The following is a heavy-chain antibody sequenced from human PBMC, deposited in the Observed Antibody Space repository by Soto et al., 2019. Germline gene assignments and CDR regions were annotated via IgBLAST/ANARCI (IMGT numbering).Heavy chain of an antibody. CDR1: GFTFDDYA. CDR2: ISWNSGSI. V-gene: IGHV3-9*01. D-gene: IGHD2-15*01. Sequence: SLRLSCAASGFTFDDYAMHWVRQAPGKGLEWVSGISWNSGSIGYADSVKGRFTISRDNAKNSLYLQMNSLGAEDTALYYCAKTYSGGLNWFDPWGQGTLVTVSS. J-gene: IGHJ5*02. CDR3: AKTYSGGLNWFDP.